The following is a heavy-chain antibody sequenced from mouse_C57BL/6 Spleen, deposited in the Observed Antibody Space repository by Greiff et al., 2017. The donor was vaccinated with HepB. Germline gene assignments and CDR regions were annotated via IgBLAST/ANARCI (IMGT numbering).Heavy chain of an antibody. CDR3: ARGGTTAWCAY. J-gene: IGHJ3*01. D-gene: IGHD3-1*01. Sequence: QVQLQQPGAELVKPGASVKLSCKASGYTFTSYWMHWVKQRPGRGLEWIGRIDPNRGGTKSTEKFKSKATLTVDKPSSTDNMQLSSLPSEESAVYYRARGGTTAWCAYWGQGTLVTVAA. CDR1: GYTFTSYW. CDR2: IDPNRGGT. V-gene: IGHV1-72*01.